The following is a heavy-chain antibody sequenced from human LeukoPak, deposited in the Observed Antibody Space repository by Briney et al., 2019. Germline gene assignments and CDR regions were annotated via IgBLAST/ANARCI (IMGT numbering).Heavy chain of an antibody. CDR1: GGSISSGGYY. CDR2: IYYSGSI. J-gene: IGHJ4*02. D-gene: IGHD2-21*02. V-gene: IGHV4-61*08. Sequence: SETLSLTCTVSGGSISSGGYYWSWIRQPPGKGLEWIGYIYYSGSINYNPSLQSRVTISVDTSKNQFSLKLSSVSAADTAVYYCARAVTGYHFDHWGQGTLVTVSS. CDR3: ARAVTGYHFDH.